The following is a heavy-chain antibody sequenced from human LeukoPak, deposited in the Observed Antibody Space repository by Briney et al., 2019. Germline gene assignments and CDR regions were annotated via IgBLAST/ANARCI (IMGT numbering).Heavy chain of an antibody. D-gene: IGHD6-13*01. CDR2: ISSSSSYI. V-gene: IGHV3-21*01. Sequence: PGGSLRLSCAASGFTFSSYSMNWVRQAPGKGLEWVSSISSSSSYIYYADSVKGRFTISRDNAKNSLYLQMNSLRAEDTAVYYCARDSSWYGYYSDYWGQGTLVTVSS. CDR1: GFTFSSYS. CDR3: ARDSSWYGYYSDY. J-gene: IGHJ4*02.